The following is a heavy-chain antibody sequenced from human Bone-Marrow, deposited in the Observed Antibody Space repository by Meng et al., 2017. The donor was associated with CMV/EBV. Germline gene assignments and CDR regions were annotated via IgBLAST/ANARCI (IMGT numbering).Heavy chain of an antibody. CDR1: EYTFTVYY. Sequence: ASVKVSCKASEYTFTVYYMHWVRQAPGQGLEWMGWISAYNGNTNYAQKLQGRVTMTTDTSTSTAYMELRSLRSDDTAVYYCARDRYCSSTSCYTGRYYYYGMDVWGQGTTATVSS. CDR3: ARDRYCSSTSCYTGRYYYYGMDV. CDR2: ISAYNGNT. V-gene: IGHV1-18*04. D-gene: IGHD2-2*02. J-gene: IGHJ6*02.